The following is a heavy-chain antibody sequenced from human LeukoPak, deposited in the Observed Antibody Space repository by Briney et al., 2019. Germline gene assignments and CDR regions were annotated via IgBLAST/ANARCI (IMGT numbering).Heavy chain of an antibody. CDR1: GDSISSRSYY. J-gene: IGHJ4*02. D-gene: IGHD1-7*01. Sequence: SETLSLTCTVSGDSISSRSYYWGWIRQPPGKGLEWIGSIYYSGSTYYNPSLKSRVTISVNTSKNQFSLKLSSVTAADTAVYYCARVNWNCRYFDYWGQGTLVTVSS. V-gene: IGHV4-39*01. CDR2: IYYSGST. CDR3: ARVNWNCRYFDY.